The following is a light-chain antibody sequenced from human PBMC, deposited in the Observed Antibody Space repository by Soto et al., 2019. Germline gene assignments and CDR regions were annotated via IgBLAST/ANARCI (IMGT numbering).Light chain of an antibody. CDR3: CSYAGTTTWV. J-gene: IGLJ2*01. V-gene: IGLV2-23*02. CDR2: EVT. CDR1: SSDVGSHNF. Sequence: QSVLTQPASVSGSPGQSITISCTGTSSDVGSHNFVSWYQQRPGKAPKLMIFEVTKRPSGFSSRFSASKSGNTASLTISGVQAEDEADYYCCSYAGTTTWVFGGGTKVTVL.